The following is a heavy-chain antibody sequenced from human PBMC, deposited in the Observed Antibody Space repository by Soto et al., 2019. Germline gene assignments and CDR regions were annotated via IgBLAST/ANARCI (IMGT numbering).Heavy chain of an antibody. V-gene: IGHV1-58*01. CDR2: IVVGSGNT. J-gene: IGHJ4*02. CDR1: GVTLSGSA. CDR3: AADTFQGQSAY. Sequence: SAKVSSKDPGVTLSGSALQCVRQARRERLERIGWIVVGSGNTNYAQKLQERVTITRXXXXXXAXMXLRXXXSADTAVYYCAADTFQGQSAYWGQGTLVTVSS.